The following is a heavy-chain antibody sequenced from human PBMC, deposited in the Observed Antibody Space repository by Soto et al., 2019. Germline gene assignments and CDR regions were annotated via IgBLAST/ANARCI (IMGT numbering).Heavy chain of an antibody. D-gene: IGHD1-26*01. CDR2: ISGSGGST. CDR3: AKGLSGSSLRPCYFDY. Sequence: PGGSLRLSCAASEFTFSNYWMHWVRQAPGKGLVWVSGISGSGGSTYHADSVKGRFSISRDNSKNMVYLQMNSLRAEDTAIYYCAKGLSGSSLRPCYFDYWGQGTLVTVSS. CDR1: EFTFSNYW. V-gene: IGHV3-23*01. J-gene: IGHJ4*02.